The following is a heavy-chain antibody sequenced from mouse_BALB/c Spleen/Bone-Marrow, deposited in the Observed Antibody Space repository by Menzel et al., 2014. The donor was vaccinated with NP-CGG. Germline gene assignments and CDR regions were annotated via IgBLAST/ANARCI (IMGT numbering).Heavy chain of an antibody. J-gene: IGHJ2*01. CDR2: IRRGGSA. CDR3: VRGYDYDFYY. CDR1: GLTFSNFA. D-gene: IGHD2-4*01. Sequence: DVKLVESGGGLVKPGGSLKLSCAASGLTFSNFAMSWVRQTPDKRLEWVASIRRGGSAYYPDSVKGLLSVYSDSASDILFLQMSSLRSEDTALYYCVRGYDYDFYYCGVGTPLTISS. V-gene: IGHV5-6-5*01.